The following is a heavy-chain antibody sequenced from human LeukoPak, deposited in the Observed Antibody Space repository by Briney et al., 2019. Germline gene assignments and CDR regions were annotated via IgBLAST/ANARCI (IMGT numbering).Heavy chain of an antibody. J-gene: IGHJ4*02. Sequence: GGSLRLSLAASGFTFSSYWMSWVRQAPGKGPEWVANIKQAGSEKYYVDSVKGRFTISRDNAKNSLYLQMNSLRAEDTAVYYCARWVNYYDSSGYYWHPLDYWGQGTLVTVSS. D-gene: IGHD3-22*01. CDR3: ARWVNYYDSSGYYWHPLDY. CDR1: GFTFSSYW. CDR2: IKQAGSEK. V-gene: IGHV3-7*01.